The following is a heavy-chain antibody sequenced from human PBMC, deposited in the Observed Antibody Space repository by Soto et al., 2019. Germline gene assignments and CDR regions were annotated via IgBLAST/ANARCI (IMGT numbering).Heavy chain of an antibody. J-gene: IGHJ6*02. Sequence: ASVKVSCKASGYTFTSYDINWVRQATGQGLEWKGWMNPNSGKTNYAQKFQGRVTITADESTSTAYMELSSLRSEDTAVYYCADHSAGYCSGGSCYPPVTYYYYGMDVWGQGTTVTVSS. CDR1: GYTFTSYD. CDR3: ADHSAGYCSGGSCYPPVTYYYYGMDV. CDR2: MNPNSGKT. D-gene: IGHD2-15*01. V-gene: IGHV1-8*01.